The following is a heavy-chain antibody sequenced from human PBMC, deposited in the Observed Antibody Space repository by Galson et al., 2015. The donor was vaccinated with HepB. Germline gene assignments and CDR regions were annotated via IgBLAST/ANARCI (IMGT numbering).Heavy chain of an antibody. J-gene: IGHJ4*01. D-gene: IGHD5-24*01. CDR2: IIPIFETP. CDR1: GGSFSSYG. V-gene: IGHV1-69*13. CDR3: ARDHKAAWMATMDY. Sequence: SVKVSCKVSGGSFSSYGISWVRQAPGQGLEWMGGIIPIFETPHYAQKFQGRFTITADDSTSTAYMELSSLRTDDTALYYCARDHKAAWMATMDYWGHGTLVTVTS.